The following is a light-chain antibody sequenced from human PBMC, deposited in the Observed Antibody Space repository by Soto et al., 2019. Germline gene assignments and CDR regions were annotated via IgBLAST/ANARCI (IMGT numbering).Light chain of an antibody. J-gene: IGLJ1*01. CDR2: DVS. CDR1: SSDVGAYNY. V-gene: IGLV2-11*01. CDR3: GSYAGSYTGV. Sequence: QSALTQPRSVSGSPGQSVTISCTGTSSDVGAYNYVSWYQHHPGKAPKFMIYDVSTRPSGVPDRFSGSKSGNTASLTISGLQAEDEAAYYCGSYAGSYTGVFGTGTKLTVL.